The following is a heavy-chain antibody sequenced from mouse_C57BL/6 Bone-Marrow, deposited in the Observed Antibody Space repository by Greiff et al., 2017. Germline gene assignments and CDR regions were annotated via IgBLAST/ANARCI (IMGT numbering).Heavy chain of an antibody. CDR2: IDPSDSYT. V-gene: IGHV1-69*01. CDR1: GYTFTSYW. CDR3: ARWGYYGISYLYYYAMDY. Sequence: QVQLQQPGAELVMPGASVKLSCKASGYTFTSYWMHWVKQRPGQGLEWIGEIDPSDSYTNYNQKVKGKSTLTLDKSSSTAYMQVSSLTSEDSAVYYCARWGYYGISYLYYYAMDYWGQGTSVTVSS. J-gene: IGHJ4*01. D-gene: IGHD1-1*01.